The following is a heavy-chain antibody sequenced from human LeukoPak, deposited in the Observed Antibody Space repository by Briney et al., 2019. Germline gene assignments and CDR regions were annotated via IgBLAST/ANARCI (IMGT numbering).Heavy chain of an antibody. Sequence: SESLRLTCAVSGGTITSDYWSWIRQPPGKGLEWVGSIFYGGSNFYNPSLKSRVTISVDTSKNQFSLRLTSMTAADAAVYYCARRTYKILRGTAYGYWYFDLGGRGTRVTVSS. CDR2: IFYGGSN. CDR1: GGTITSDY. D-gene: IGHD3-9*01. CDR3: ARRTYKILRGTAYGYWYFDL. V-gene: IGHV4-39*01. J-gene: IGHJ2*01.